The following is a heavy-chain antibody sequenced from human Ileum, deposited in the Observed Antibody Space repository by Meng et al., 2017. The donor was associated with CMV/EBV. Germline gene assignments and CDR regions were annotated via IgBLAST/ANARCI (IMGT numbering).Heavy chain of an antibody. V-gene: IGHV3-23*01. CDR3: AKGQSGIAAYFDY. CDR2: ITVSSGNT. Sequence: GESLKISCAASGLSFNIYAWTWLRQAPGRGLESVAVITVSSGNTYYADSVKGRFTISRDNSKNTLYLQMDSLRAEDTAVYFCAKGQSGIAAYFDYWGQGTLVTVSS. D-gene: IGHD6-13*01. CDR1: GLSFNIYA. J-gene: IGHJ4*02.